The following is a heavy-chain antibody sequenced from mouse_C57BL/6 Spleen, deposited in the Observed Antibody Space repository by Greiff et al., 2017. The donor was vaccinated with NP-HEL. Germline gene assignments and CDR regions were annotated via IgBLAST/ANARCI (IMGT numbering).Heavy chain of an antibody. D-gene: IGHD1-1*01. CDR1: GYSFTDYN. Sequence: EVKLVESGPELVKPGASVKISCKASGYSFTDYNMNWVKQSNGKSLEWIGVINPNYGTTSYNQKFKGKATLTVDQSSSTAYMQLNSLTSEDSAVYYCASGTTVPYYAMDYWGQGTSVTVSS. CDR2: INPNYGTT. V-gene: IGHV1-39*01. CDR3: ASGTTVPYYAMDY. J-gene: IGHJ4*01.